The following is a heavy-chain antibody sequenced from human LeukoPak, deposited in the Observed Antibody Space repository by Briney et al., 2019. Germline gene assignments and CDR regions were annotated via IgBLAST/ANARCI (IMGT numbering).Heavy chain of an antibody. CDR1: GFTFSSYG. D-gene: IGHD2-2*01. V-gene: IGHV3-30*18. J-gene: IGHJ4*02. Sequence: GGSLRLSCAASGFTFSSYGMHWVRQAPGKGLEWVAVISYDGSNKYYADSVKGRFTISRDNSKNTLYLQMNSLRAEDTAVYYCAKDGTHPYCSSTSCYGSFFDYWGQGTLVTVSS. CDR3: AKDGTHPYCSSTSCYGSFFDY. CDR2: ISYDGSNK.